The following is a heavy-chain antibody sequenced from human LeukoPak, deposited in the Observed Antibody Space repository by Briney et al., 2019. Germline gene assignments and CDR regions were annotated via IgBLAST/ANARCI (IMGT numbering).Heavy chain of an antibody. CDR3: ARDSRYSSSWYYFDY. J-gene: IGHJ4*02. Sequence: ASETLSLTCTVYGGSFSAYYWTWIRQPPGKGLEWIGEINHSGSTNYNPSLKSRVTISVDTSKNQFSLKLSSVTAADTAVYYCARDSRYSSSWYYFDYWGQGTLVTVSS. CDR1: GGSFSAYY. V-gene: IGHV4-34*01. D-gene: IGHD6-13*01. CDR2: INHSGST.